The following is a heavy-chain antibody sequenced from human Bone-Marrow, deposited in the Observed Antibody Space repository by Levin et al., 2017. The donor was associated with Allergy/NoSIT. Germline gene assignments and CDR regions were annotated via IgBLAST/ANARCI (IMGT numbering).Heavy chain of an antibody. CDR3: AKEKDLGFDP. V-gene: IGHV3-23*01. CDR1: GFSFSTYA. J-gene: IGHJ5*02. Sequence: PGGSLRLSCAASGFSFSTYAMSWVRQAPGKGLEWVSAISDISRDKYYAESVRGRFTISRDNSKNTLYLQMNSLRVEDTAVYYCAKEKDLGFDPWGQGTLVTVSS. CDR2: ISDISRDK.